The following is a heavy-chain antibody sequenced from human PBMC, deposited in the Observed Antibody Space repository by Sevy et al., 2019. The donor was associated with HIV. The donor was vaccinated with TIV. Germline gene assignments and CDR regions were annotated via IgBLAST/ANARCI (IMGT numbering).Heavy chain of an antibody. J-gene: IGHJ6*02. D-gene: IGHD2-8*02. CDR1: GFTFSNAG. Sequence: GGSLRLSCAASGFTFSNAGMSWVRQAPGKGLEWVGRIKSKTDGGTTDYVAPVKGRFTISRDDSKNKLFMQMNSLKTEDTAVYYCSTDPIIVLLVTDGMDVWGQGTTVTVSS. CDR2: IKSKTDGGTT. V-gene: IGHV3-15*01. CDR3: STDPIIVLLVTDGMDV.